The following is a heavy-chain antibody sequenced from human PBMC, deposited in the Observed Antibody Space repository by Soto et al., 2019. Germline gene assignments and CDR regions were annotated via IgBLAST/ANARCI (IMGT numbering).Heavy chain of an antibody. J-gene: IGHJ4*02. D-gene: IGHD2-8*02. Sequence: QVQLQQWGAGLLKPSETLSLTCAVYGGSFSGYYWTWIRQPPGTGLEWIGKINHSGSTNYNPSLNSRVTTSVDTSNNQFSLRLTSVTAADTAVYYCARDKITGLFDSWGQGTLVTVSS. CDR1: GGSFSGYY. V-gene: IGHV4-34*01. CDR3: ARDKITGLFDS. CDR2: INHSGST.